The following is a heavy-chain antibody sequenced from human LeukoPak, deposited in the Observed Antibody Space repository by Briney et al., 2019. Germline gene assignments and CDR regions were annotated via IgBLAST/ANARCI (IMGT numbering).Heavy chain of an antibody. Sequence: ASVKVSCKASGGTFSSYAISWVRQAPGQGLEWMGGIIPIFGTANYAQKFQGRVTITADESTSTAYMELSSLRSEDTAVYYCARDSFAGGGFGCWYWGQGTLVTVSS. CDR2: IIPIFGTA. D-gene: IGHD2-2*03. V-gene: IGHV1-69*13. CDR1: GGTFSSYA. CDR3: ARDSFAGGGFGCWY. J-gene: IGHJ4*02.